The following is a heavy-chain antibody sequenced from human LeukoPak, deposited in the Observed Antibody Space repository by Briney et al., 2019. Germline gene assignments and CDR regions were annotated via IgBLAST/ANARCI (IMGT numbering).Heavy chain of an antibody. V-gene: IGHV3-9*01. CDR2: ISWNSGDI. CDR3: AKSQSYDFWRGYMDV. CDR1: GFTFDDYA. Sequence: GGSLRLSCAASGFTFDDYAMHWVRQAPEKGLEWVSGISWNSGDIGYADSVKGRFTISRDNPKNSLYLQMNSLRAEDTALYYCAKSQSYDFWRGYMDVWGQGTTVTVSS. J-gene: IGHJ6*02. D-gene: IGHD3-3*01.